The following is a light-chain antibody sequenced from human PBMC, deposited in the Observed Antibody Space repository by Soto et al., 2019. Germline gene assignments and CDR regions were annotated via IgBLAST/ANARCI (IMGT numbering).Light chain of an antibody. Sequence: DIPMTQSPSSLSASVGDRVTITCRASQSINRYLNWYQQKPGKAPKLLIFAASSLQSGVPSRFSGSESAAEYTLTISSLQPEEVATYYCQQSYITPYTFGQGTNLEIK. CDR2: AAS. CDR3: QQSYITPYT. V-gene: IGKV1-39*01. CDR1: QSINRY. J-gene: IGKJ2*01.